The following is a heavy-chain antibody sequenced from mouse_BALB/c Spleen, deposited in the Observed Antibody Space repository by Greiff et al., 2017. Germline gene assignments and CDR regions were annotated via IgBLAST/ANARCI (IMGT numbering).Heavy chain of an antibody. Sequence: QVQLKESGPGLVQPSQSLSITCTVSGFSLTSYGVHWVRQSPGKGLEWLGVIWSGGSTDYNAAFISRLSISKDNSKSQVFFKMNSLQANDTAIYYCARNRPITRGYFDVWGAGTTVTVSS. CDR2: IWSGGST. D-gene: IGHD1-1*01. CDR3: ARNRPITRGYFDV. CDR1: GFSLTSYG. V-gene: IGHV2-2*02. J-gene: IGHJ1*01.